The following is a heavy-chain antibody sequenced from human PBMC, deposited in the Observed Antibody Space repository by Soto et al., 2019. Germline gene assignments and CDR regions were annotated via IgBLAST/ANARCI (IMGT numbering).Heavy chain of an antibody. V-gene: IGHV1-69*12. CDR2: IIPIFGTA. Sequence: QVQLVQSGAEVKKPGSSVKVSCKASGGTFSSYAISWVRQAPGQGLEWMGGIIPIFGTANYAQKFQGRVTITADQATSTANMELSSMRSADTAVYYCAADGHCSGGSCSGYYRGQGNLVTVSS. CDR3: AADGHCSGGSCSGYY. CDR1: GGTFSSYA. J-gene: IGHJ4*02. D-gene: IGHD2-15*01.